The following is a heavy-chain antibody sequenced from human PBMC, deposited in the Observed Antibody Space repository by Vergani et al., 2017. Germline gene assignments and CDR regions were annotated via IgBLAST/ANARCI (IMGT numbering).Heavy chain of an antibody. CDR3: ERREAYCSSTSCYPNAFDI. J-gene: IGHJ3*02. V-gene: IGHV5-51*03. CDR1: GYSFTSYW. CDR2: IYPGDSDT. D-gene: IGHD2-2*01. Sequence: EVQLVQSGAEVKKPGESLKISCKGSGYSFTSYWIGWLRQMPGKGLEWMGIIYPGDSDTRYSPSFQGQVTISADKSISTAYLQWSSLKASDTAMYYCERREAYCSSTSCYPNAFDIWGQGTMVTVSS.